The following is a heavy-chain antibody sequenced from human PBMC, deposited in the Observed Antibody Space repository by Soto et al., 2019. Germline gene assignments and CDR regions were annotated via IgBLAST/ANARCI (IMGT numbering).Heavy chain of an antibody. D-gene: IGHD2-8*02. J-gene: IGHJ4*02. CDR3: ARELKSGPFDY. Sequence: PGGSLRLSCAASGFTFSSYDMHWVRQAPGKGLEWVAITWYDGSNKYYADSVKGRFTISRDNSKNTLYLQMDSLRAEDTAVYYCARELKSGPFDYWGQGTLVTVS. V-gene: IGHV3-33*01. CDR1: GFTFSSYD. CDR2: TWYDGSNK.